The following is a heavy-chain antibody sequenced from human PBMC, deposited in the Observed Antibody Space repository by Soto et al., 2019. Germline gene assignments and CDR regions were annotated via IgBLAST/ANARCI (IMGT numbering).Heavy chain of an antibody. CDR3: ARDGVAPGLYFDY. Sequence: PGGSLRLSCAASGFTFSDYWMNWVRLAPGKGLEWVASIKQNGGEKNYVASVKGRFTISRDNAKNSLYLQMASLRADDTAVYYCARDGVAPGLYFDYWGQGTLVTVS. J-gene: IGHJ4*02. CDR2: IKQNGGEK. CDR1: GFTFSDYW. D-gene: IGHD6-13*01. V-gene: IGHV3-7*05.